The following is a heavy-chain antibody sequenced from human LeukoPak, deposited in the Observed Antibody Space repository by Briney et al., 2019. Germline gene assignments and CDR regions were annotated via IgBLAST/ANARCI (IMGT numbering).Heavy chain of an antibody. V-gene: IGHV1-2*02. Sequence: ASVKVSCKASGYTFTGYYMHWVRQAPGQGLEWMGWINPNSGGTNYAQKFQGRVTTTRDTSISTAYMELSRLRSDDTAVYYCARSIMATTNFDYWGQGTLVTVSS. CDR2: INPNSGGT. J-gene: IGHJ4*02. D-gene: IGHD5-24*01. CDR1: GYTFTGYY. CDR3: ARSIMATTNFDY.